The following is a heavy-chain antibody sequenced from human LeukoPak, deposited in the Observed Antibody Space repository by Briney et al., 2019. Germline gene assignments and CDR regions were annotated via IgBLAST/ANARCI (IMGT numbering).Heavy chain of an antibody. CDR1: GFTFSTFW. J-gene: IGHJ4*02. D-gene: IGHD1-20*01. V-gene: IGHV3-7*01. CDR2: IKEDGSDK. Sequence: GGSLRLSCAASGFTFSTFWMSWVRQAPGKGLEWVANIKEDGSDKYYVDSVKGRFTISKDNAKNSLYLQMNSLRVEDTAVYYCVPLNWNPPGDFDRWGQGTLVTVSS. CDR3: VPLNWNPPGDFDR.